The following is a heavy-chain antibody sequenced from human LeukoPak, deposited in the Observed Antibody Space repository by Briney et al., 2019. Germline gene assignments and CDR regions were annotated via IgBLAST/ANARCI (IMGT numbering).Heavy chain of an antibody. CDR3: ARESSQEAATFDY. CDR2: ISPYNGDT. Sequence: ASVKVSCKASGYTFTSYGISWVRQAPGQGLEWMGWISPYNGDTSYAQKLQGRVTMTTDTSTSTAYMELRSLTSDDTAVYYCARESSQEAATFDYWGQGTLVTVSS. V-gene: IGHV1-18*01. D-gene: IGHD6-6*01. J-gene: IGHJ4*02. CDR1: GYTFTSYG.